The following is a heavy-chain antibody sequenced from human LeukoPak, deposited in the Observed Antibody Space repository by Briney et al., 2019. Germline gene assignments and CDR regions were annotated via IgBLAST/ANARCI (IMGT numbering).Heavy chain of an antibody. Sequence: PSETLSLTCTVSGGSIGSYYWSWIRQPPGKGLEWIGYTYYSGSTNYNPSLKSRVTISVDTSKNQFSLKLSSVTAADTAVYYCARRGNYYDSSGSFDYWGQGTLVTVSS. V-gene: IGHV4-59*08. CDR1: GGSIGSYY. J-gene: IGHJ4*02. CDR2: TYYSGST. D-gene: IGHD3-22*01. CDR3: ARRGNYYDSSGSFDY.